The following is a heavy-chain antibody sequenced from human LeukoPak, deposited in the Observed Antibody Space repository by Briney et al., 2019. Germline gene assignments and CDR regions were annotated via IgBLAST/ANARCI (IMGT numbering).Heavy chain of an antibody. J-gene: IGHJ4*02. CDR3: ARRDVDSSGYYYFDY. CDR2: IYCSGST. Sequence: SETLSLTPTPPGVSVIRYHWRWIRPPAAKGLARIGLIYCSGSTNYNPSLKSRVTISVDTSKNQFSLKLSSVTAADTAVYYCARRDVDSSGYYYFDYWGQGTLVTVSS. D-gene: IGHD3-22*01. V-gene: IGHV4-59*08. CDR1: GVSVIRYH.